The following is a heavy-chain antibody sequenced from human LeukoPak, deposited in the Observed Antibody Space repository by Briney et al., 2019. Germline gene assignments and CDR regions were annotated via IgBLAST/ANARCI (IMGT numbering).Heavy chain of an antibody. Sequence: GSLRLSCAASGFTFSSYAMSWVRQASGKGLEWVSFISPSGDRTSNADSVEGRFTISRDNTRNTLYLQMNSLRDEDTGVYYCAIMHGYYDGSGFWVQWGQGTLVTVSS. CDR3: AIMHGYYDGSGFWVQ. CDR2: ISPSGDRT. D-gene: IGHD3-22*01. J-gene: IGHJ4*02. V-gene: IGHV3-23*01. CDR1: GFTFSSYA.